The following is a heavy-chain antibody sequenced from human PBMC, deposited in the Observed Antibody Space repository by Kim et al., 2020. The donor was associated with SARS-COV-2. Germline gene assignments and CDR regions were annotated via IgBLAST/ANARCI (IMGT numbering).Heavy chain of an antibody. CDR3: ASSPYYYYGMDV. Sequence: SNPSLESRVTISVDTSRNQFSLKLSSVSAEDTAVYYCASSPYYYYGMDVWGQGITVTVSS. J-gene: IGHJ6*02. V-gene: IGHV4-59*01.